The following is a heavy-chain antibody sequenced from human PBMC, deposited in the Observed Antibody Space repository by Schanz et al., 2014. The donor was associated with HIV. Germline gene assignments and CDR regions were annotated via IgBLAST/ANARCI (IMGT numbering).Heavy chain of an antibody. Sequence: QVQLVQSGAEVKKPGASVKVSCKASGYTFTSYGINWVRQAPGQGLEWMGWISAYNGNTNYAQKFQGRVTMTRDTSISTAYLELSSLRSDDTAVYYCARVNKDIGGYYFDYWGQGTLVTVSS. CDR1: GYTFTSYG. J-gene: IGHJ4*02. V-gene: IGHV1-18*01. D-gene: IGHD2-15*01. CDR3: ARVNKDIGGYYFDY. CDR2: ISAYNGNT.